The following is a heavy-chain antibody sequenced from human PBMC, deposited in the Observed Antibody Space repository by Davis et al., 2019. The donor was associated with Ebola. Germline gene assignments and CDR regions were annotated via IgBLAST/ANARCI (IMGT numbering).Heavy chain of an antibody. CDR3: ARDHIVVVTTSGYYYGMDV. CDR2: INPSGGST. CDR1: GYTFTSYG. D-gene: IGHD2-21*02. V-gene: IGHV1-46*01. Sequence: AASVKVSCKASGYTFTSYGISWVRQAPGQGLEWMGIINPSGGSTSYAQKFQGRVTMTRDTSTSTVYMELSSLRSEDTAVHYCARDHIVVVTTSGYYYGMDVWGQGTTVTVSS. J-gene: IGHJ6*02.